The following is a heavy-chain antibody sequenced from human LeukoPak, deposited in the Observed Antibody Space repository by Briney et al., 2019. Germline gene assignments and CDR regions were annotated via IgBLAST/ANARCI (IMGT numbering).Heavy chain of an antibody. Sequence: GGSLRLSCAASGFTFSDYYMSWIRQAPGKGLQWISYISSSGSTIYYADSVKGRFTISRDNARNSLYLQMNSLRAEDTAVYYCARERAIASLRPYYFDYWGQGTLVTVSS. J-gene: IGHJ4*02. CDR1: GFTFSDYY. CDR2: ISSSGSTI. V-gene: IGHV3-11*01. D-gene: IGHD6-6*01. CDR3: ARERAIASLRPYYFDY.